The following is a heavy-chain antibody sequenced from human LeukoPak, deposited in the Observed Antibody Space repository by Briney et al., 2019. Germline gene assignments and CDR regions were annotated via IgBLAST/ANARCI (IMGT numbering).Heavy chain of an antibody. J-gene: IGHJ4*02. V-gene: IGHV3-53*01. Sequence: PGGSLRLSCAASGFTVSSNYMSWVRQAPGKGLEWVSVIYSGGSTYYADSVKGRFTISRDNAKNSLYLQMNSLRAEDTAVYYCARDLVQLWSKDFWGRGTLVTVSS. CDR2: IYSGGST. CDR1: GFTVSSNY. D-gene: IGHD5-18*01. CDR3: ARDLVQLWSKDF.